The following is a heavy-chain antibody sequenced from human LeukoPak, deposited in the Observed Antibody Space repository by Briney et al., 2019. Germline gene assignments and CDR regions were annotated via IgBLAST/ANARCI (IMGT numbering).Heavy chain of an antibody. D-gene: IGHD4-17*01. J-gene: IGHJ4*02. CDR3: TTPLTTVTTLPFDS. CDR2: IKSRSDGGTT. V-gene: IGHV3-15*01. CDR1: GITFINAW. Sequence: PWGALRLSCAASGITFINAWMSWVRQAPGKGLEWVARIKSRSDGGTTDYATPVKGRLTISRDDPEATVYLQMNSLKAEDTAVYYCTTPLTTVTTLPFDSWGQGTLVTVSS.